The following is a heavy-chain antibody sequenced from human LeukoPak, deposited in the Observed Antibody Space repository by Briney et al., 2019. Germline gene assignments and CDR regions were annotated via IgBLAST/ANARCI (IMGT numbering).Heavy chain of an antibody. J-gene: IGHJ4*02. CDR3: ARKGGYSSGYYY. V-gene: IGHV3-7*01. CDR1: GFTFSDYW. Sequence: GGSLRLSCAASGFTFSDYWMTWVRQAPGKGLEWVANINQDGSEKDYVDSVEGRFTISRDNAKNSLYLQMDSLRVEDTAVYYCARKGGYSSGYYYWGQGTLVTVSS. CDR2: INQDGSEK. D-gene: IGHD3-22*01.